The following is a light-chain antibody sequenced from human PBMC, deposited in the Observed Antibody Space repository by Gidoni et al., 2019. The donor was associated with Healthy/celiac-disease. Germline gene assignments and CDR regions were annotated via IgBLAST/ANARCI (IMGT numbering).Light chain of an antibody. CDR3: QQSYSTPFT. CDR2: AAS. J-gene: IGKJ3*01. CDR1: QSISSY. Sequence: DSQMTQSPSCLSASVGDRVTITCRASQSISSYLNWYQQKPGKAPKLLIYAASSLQSGVPSRFSGSGSGTDFTLTISSLQPEDFATYYCQQSYSTPFTFGPGTKVEIK. V-gene: IGKV1-39*01.